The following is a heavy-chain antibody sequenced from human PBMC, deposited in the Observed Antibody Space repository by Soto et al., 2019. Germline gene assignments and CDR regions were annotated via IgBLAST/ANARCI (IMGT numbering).Heavy chain of an antibody. CDR2: IEGSGEIT. V-gene: IGHV3-23*01. D-gene: IGHD3-10*01. Sequence: GGSLRLSCAASGFMFSTTDMSWVRQAPGKGLEWLTTIEGSGEITYYADSVKGRFTISRDNSKSTVYLQMDGLTADDTAVYFCVKNSGWFNTWGQGTPVTVSS. J-gene: IGHJ5*02. CDR1: GFMFSTTD. CDR3: VKNSGWFNT.